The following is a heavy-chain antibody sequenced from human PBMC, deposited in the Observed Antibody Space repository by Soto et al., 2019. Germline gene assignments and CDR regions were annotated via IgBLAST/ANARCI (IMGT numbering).Heavy chain of an antibody. CDR3: ARETNDWWSGPGD. D-gene: IGHD3-3*01. CDR1: GFTFNNYW. Sequence: EVQLVESGGGLVQPGGSLRLSCAASGFTFNNYWMSWVRQAPGKGLEWVANIKQDGSGKYYVDSVKGRFTISRDSAKNSLYLQMNCLRAEETAVYYCARETNDWWSGPGDWGQGTLVTVSS. J-gene: IGHJ4*02. CDR2: IKQDGSGK. V-gene: IGHV3-7*01.